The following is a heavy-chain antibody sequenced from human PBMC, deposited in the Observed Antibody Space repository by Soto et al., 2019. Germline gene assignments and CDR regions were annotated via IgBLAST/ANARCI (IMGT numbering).Heavy chain of an antibody. J-gene: IGHJ4*02. V-gene: IGHV1-3*01. D-gene: IGHD3-16*01. CDR1: GYIFTDYS. Sequence: QVQLIQSGAEVKKPGASVKVSCKASGYIFTDYSVHWVRQAPGQRLEWMGRINAGNGNTYYSRNFQDRVPITRDTPATTAYTELNSLTAEDAAVYYCARGTAWGFWGQGTLVTVSP. CDR3: ARGTAWGF. CDR2: INAGNGNT.